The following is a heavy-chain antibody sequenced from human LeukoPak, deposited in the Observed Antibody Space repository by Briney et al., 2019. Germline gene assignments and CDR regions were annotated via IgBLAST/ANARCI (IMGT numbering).Heavy chain of an antibody. CDR1: GYTFTGYY. J-gene: IGHJ3*02. CDR2: INPNSGGT. CDR3: ARNYYDSSGYWSAFDI. V-gene: IGHV1-2*02. D-gene: IGHD3-22*01. Sequence: ASVKVSCKASGYTFTGYYMHWVRQAPGQGLEWMGWINPNSGGTTYAQKFQGRVTMTRDTSISTAYMELSRLRSDDTAVYYCARNYYDSSGYWSAFDIWGQGTMVTVSS.